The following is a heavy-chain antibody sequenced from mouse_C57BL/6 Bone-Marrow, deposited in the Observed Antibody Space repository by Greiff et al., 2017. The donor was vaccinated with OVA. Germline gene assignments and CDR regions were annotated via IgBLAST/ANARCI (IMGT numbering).Heavy chain of an antibody. V-gene: IGHV1-15*01. Sequence: VKLQESGAELVRPGASVTLSCKASGYTFTDYEMHWVKQTPVHGLEWIGAIDPETGGTAYNQKFKGKAILTADKSSSTAYMELRSLTSEYSAVYYCTENYYGDYWGQGTTLTVSS. CDR3: TENYYGDY. CDR1: GYTFTDYE. J-gene: IGHJ2*01. CDR2: IDPETGGT.